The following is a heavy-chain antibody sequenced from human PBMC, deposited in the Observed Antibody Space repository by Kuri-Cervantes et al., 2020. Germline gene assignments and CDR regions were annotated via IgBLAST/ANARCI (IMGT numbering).Heavy chain of an antibody. CDR3: TRHEGNASPLFDY. CDR2: ISYDGSNK. J-gene: IGHJ4*02. V-gene: IGHV3-30*07. D-gene: IGHD1-1*01. Sequence: GESLKISCAASGFTFSSYAMHWVRQAPGKGLEWVAVISYDGSNKYYADSVKGRFTISRDDSKNTAYLQMNSLKTEDTAVYYCTRHEGNASPLFDYWGQGTLVTVSS. CDR1: GFTFSSYA.